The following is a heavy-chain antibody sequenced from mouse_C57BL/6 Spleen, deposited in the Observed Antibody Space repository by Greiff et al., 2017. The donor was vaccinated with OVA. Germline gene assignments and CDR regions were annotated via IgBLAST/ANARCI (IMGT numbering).Heavy chain of an antibody. CDR3: ARDHLNWYFDV. Sequence: QVQLKESGAELVRPGASVKLSCKASGYTFTDYYINWVKQRPGQGLEWIARIYPGSGNTYYNEKFKGKATLTAEKSSSTAYMQLSSLTSEDSAVYFCARDHLNWYFDVWGTGTTVTVSS. CDR2: IYPGSGNT. V-gene: IGHV1-76*01. CDR1: GYTFTDYY. J-gene: IGHJ1*03.